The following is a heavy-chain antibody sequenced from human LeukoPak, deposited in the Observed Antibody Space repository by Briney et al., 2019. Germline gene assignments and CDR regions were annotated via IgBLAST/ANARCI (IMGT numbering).Heavy chain of an antibody. J-gene: IGHJ4*02. CDR2: ISGSGDST. D-gene: IGHD5-24*01. CDR3: AKDLEMATISYFDY. V-gene: IGHV3-23*01. Sequence: GGSLRLSCAASGFTFSSFAMRGVRPAPGRGGWWVSGISGSGDSTYYADSVKGRFTISRDNSKNTLNLQMNSLSAEDTAVYYCAKDLEMATISYFDYWGQGTLVTVSS. CDR1: GFTFSSFA.